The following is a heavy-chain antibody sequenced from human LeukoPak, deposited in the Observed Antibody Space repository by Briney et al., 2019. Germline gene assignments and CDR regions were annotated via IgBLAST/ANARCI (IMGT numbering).Heavy chain of an antibody. CDR2: IYYSGST. Sequence: SETLSLTCTVSGGSISSGGYYWSWIRQHPGKGLEWIGYIYYSGSTYYNPSLKSRVIISVDTSKNQFSLKLSSVTAADTAVYYCARVNSSGYYPFDYWGQGTLVTVSS. V-gene: IGHV4-31*03. J-gene: IGHJ4*02. D-gene: IGHD3-22*01. CDR3: ARVNSSGYYPFDY. CDR1: GGSISSGGYY.